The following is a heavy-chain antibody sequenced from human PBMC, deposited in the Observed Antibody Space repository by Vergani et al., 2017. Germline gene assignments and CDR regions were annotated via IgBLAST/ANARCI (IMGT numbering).Heavy chain of an antibody. V-gene: IGHV3-21*01. CDR3: ARAGYCSGGSCYRGWFDA. CDR1: GFTFSSYS. D-gene: IGHD2-15*01. Sequence: EVQLVESGGGLVKPGGSLRLSCAASGFTFSSYSMNWVRQAPGKGLEWVSSISSSSSYIYYADSVKGRFTISRDNAKNSLYLQMNSLRAEDTAVYYCARAGYCSGGSCYRGWFDAWGQGTLVTVSS. CDR2: ISSSSSYI. J-gene: IGHJ5*02.